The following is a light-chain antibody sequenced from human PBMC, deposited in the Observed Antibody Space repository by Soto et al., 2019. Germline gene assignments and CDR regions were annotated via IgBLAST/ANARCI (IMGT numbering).Light chain of an antibody. V-gene: IGKV1-13*02. Sequence: AIQLTQSPSSLSASVGDRVTITCRASQGISSALAWYQHKPGRAPRLLIYDASSLQSGVSSRFSGSGSGTDFNLTISSLQPEDFATYYCQQFQSYALTFGGGTKLEIK. CDR1: QGISSA. CDR3: QQFQSYALT. J-gene: IGKJ4*01. CDR2: DAS.